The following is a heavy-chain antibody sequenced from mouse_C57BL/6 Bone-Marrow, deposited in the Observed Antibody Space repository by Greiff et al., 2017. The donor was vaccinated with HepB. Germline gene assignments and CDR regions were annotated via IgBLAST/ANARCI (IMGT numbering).Heavy chain of an antibody. Sequence: VQLQQPGAELVKPGASVKLSCKASGYTFTSYWMHWVKQRPGQGLEWIGMIHPNSGSTNYNEKFKSKATLTVDKSSSTAYMQLSSLTSEDSAVYYCGREGAASGYYYGSSYWYFDVWGTGTTVTVSS. D-gene: IGHD1-1*01. CDR2: IHPNSGST. CDR3: GREGAASGYYYGSSYWYFDV. J-gene: IGHJ1*03. CDR1: GYTFTSYW. V-gene: IGHV1-64*01.